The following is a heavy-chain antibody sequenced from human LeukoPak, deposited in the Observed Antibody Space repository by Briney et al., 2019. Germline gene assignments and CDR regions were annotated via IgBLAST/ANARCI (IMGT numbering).Heavy chain of an antibody. CDR1: GYSISSGYY. CDR3: ARAFKVGLSSWYYFDY. J-gene: IGHJ4*02. CDR2: IYHSGST. Sequence: PSETLSLTCTASGYSISSGYYWGWIRQPPGKGLEWIGSIYHSGSTYYNPSLKSRVTISVDTSKNQFSLKLSSVTAADTAVYYCARAFKVGLSSWYYFDYWGQGTLVTVSS. D-gene: IGHD6-13*01. V-gene: IGHV4-38-2*02.